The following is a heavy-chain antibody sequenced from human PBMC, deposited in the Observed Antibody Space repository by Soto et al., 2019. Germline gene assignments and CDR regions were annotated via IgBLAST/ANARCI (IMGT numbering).Heavy chain of an antibody. J-gene: IGHJ4*02. CDR1: GFTFSSHW. CDR2: IKGDGSAA. CDR3: AKAAY. V-gene: IGHV3-7*01. Sequence: EVQLLESGGGLAQPGGSLRLSCVASGFTFSSHWMSWVRQAPGKGLEWVANIKGDGSAASYVDSVKGRFTISRDNDKNSLFLEMNSLRVEDTSVYYCAKAAYWGQGTLVTVSS.